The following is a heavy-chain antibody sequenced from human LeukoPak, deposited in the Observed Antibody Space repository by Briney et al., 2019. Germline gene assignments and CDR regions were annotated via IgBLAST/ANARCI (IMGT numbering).Heavy chain of an antibody. CDR3: ARGSPDNDYYCGGGCSDIGDFDY. CDR1: GYTFTSYD. J-gene: IGHJ4*02. CDR2: MNPNSGNT. V-gene: IGHV1-8*01. D-gene: IGHD2-21*02. Sequence: ASVKVSCKASGYTFTSYDINWVRQATGQGLEWMGWMNPNSGNTGYAQKFQGRVTMTRNTSISTAYMELSSLRSEDTAVYYCARGSPDNDYYCGGGCSDIGDFDYWGQGTLVTVSS.